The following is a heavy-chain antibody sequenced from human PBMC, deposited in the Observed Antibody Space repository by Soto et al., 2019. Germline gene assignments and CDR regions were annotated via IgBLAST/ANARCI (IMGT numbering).Heavy chain of an antibody. V-gene: IGHV1-69*12. CDR3: ATRAVTAFYFDY. Sequence: QVQLVQSGADVKKPGSSVKVSCKASGGTFSSTALSWVRQAPGQGLEWMGGIIPKFKLANYAQRFQCRATFTADESTSTAYMELSSLRSEDTAVYYCATRAVTAFYFDYWGQGTLVTVSS. D-gene: IGHD2-21*02. J-gene: IGHJ4*02. CDR2: IIPKFKLA. CDR1: GGTFSSTA.